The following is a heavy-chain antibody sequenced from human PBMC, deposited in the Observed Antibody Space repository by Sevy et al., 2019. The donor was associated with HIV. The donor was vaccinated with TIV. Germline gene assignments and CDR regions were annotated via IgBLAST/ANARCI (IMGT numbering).Heavy chain of an antibody. CDR1: GGSINSSDYY. D-gene: IGHD7-27*01. V-gene: IGHV4-39*01. Sequence: SETLSLTCTVSGGSINSSDYYWGWIRQPPGKGLEWFGSIYYSGNTYYNPSLKSRVTIPVDTSKNQFSLKLSSVAAADTAVYYCARQHLGSFDYWGQGTLVTVSS. J-gene: IGHJ4*02. CDR2: IYYSGNT. CDR3: ARQHLGSFDY.